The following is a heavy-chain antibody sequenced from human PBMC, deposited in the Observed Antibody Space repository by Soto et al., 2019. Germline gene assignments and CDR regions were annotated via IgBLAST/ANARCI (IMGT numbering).Heavy chain of an antibody. V-gene: IGHV4-59*01. CDR1: GASISRYY. CDR2: LYNTGST. D-gene: IGHD3-10*01. CDR3: ARTGFYYYGSGSPVAVDY. Sequence: SETLSLTCTVSGASISRYYWSWIRQSPGKGLEWIGYLYNTGSTIYNPSLKSRVTISVDTSKNQFSLKMNSVTAADTAVYFCARTGFYYYGSGSPVAVDYWGQGTLVTVSS. J-gene: IGHJ4*02.